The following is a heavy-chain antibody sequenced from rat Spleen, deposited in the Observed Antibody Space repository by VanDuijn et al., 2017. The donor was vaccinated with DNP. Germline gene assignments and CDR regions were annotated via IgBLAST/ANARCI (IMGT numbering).Heavy chain of an antibody. CDR1: AYSITTNY. D-gene: IGHD4-3*01. J-gene: IGHJ1*01. CDR3: ARQNIVRDWYFDF. V-gene: IGHV3-1*01. Sequence: EVQLQESGPGLVKPSQSLSLTCSVTAYSITTNYWAWIRKFPGNKMEWLGHITYSGATTYNPSLKGRASITRDTSKNQFFLRLNSVTAEDTATYYCARQNIVRDWYFDFWGPGTLVTVSS. CDR2: ITYSGAT.